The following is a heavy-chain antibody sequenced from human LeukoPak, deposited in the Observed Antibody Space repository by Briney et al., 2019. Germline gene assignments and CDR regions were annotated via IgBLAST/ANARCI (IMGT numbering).Heavy chain of an antibody. CDR3: ATYSSGRRGYYFDS. CDR1: GFTVSSNY. V-gene: IGHV3-66*01. D-gene: IGHD6-19*01. J-gene: IGHJ4*02. CDR2: SYSGNTT. Sequence: GGSLRLSCAASGFTVSSNYMSWVRQAPGKGLEWVAISYSGNTTYCADSVRGRFTISRDRSKNRLHLQMNSLRAEDTAVYYCATYSSGRRGYYFDSWGQGTLVTVSS.